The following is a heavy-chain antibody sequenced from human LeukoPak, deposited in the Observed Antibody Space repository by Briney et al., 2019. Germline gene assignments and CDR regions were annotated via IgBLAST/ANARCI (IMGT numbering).Heavy chain of an antibody. CDR2: INHNSGGT. J-gene: IGHJ5*02. CDR3: ARGGPKPIMGAADL. Sequence: ASVKVSCKASGYTFTGDYIHWVRQAPGQGLAWMGWINHNSGGTKFAQKFKGRFTMTRDTSISTTYMDLSSLRSDDTAVYYCARGGPKPIMGAADLWGQGTLVTVSS. D-gene: IGHD1-26*01. CDR1: GYTFTGDY. V-gene: IGHV1-2*02.